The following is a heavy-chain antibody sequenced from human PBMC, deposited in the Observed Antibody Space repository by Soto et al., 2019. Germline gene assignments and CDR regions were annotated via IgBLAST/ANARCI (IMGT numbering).Heavy chain of an antibody. J-gene: IGHJ6*02. CDR1: EDTFRNYA. D-gene: IGHD6-13*01. CDR2: IIPIFGTA. CDR3: ARGRGPSAELDV. Sequence: SVKVSCKASEDTFRNYAISWVRQAPGQGLEWMGGIIPIFGTANYAQKFQGRVTITADESTSTAYMELSSLRSEDTAVYYCARGRGPSAELDVWGQGTTVTVSS. V-gene: IGHV1-69*13.